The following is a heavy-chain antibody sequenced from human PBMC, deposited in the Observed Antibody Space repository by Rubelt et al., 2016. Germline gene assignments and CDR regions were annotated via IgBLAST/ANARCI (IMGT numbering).Heavy chain of an antibody. V-gene: IGHV4-34*01. D-gene: IGHD5-18*01. CDR1: GGSFSGYY. J-gene: IGHJ6*02. CDR3: ARAWIQLWFTPMDV. Sequence: QVQLQQWGAGLLKPSETLSLTCAVYGGSFSGYYWSWIRQPPGKGLEWIGEINHSGSTNYNPSLKSRVTISVDTAKNQFSLKLSSVTAADTAVYYCARAWIQLWFTPMDVWGQGTTVTVSS. CDR2: INHSGST.